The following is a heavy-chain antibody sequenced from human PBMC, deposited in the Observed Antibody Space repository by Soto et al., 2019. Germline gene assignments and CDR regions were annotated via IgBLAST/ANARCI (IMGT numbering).Heavy chain of an antibody. Sequence: SETPSLTCTVSGASISGFYWSWIRKSAGKGLEWIGRIYATGTTDYNPSLKSRVMMSVDTSKKQFSLKLRSVTAADTAVYYCVRDGTKTLRDWFDPWGQGISVTVSS. CDR3: VRDGTKTLRDWFDP. V-gene: IGHV4-4*07. J-gene: IGHJ5*02. CDR1: GASISGFY. CDR2: IYATGTT. D-gene: IGHD1-1*01.